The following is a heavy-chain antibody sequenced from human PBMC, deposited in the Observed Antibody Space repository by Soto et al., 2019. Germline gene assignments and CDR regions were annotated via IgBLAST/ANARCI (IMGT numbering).Heavy chain of an antibody. D-gene: IGHD2-2*01. V-gene: IGHV3-30-3*01. CDR1: GFTFSSYA. CDR2: ISYDGSNK. CDR3: ARGQRGYCISTSCIYNWFDP. Sequence: QVQLVESGGGVVQPGRSLRLSCAASGFTFSSYAMHWVRQAPGKGLEWVAVISYDGSNKYYADSVKGRFTISRDNSKNTLYLQMNSLRAEDTAVYYCARGQRGYCISTSCIYNWFDPWGQGTLVTVSS. J-gene: IGHJ5*02.